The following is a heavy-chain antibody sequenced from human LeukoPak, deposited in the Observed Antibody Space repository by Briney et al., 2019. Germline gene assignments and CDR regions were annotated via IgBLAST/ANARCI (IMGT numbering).Heavy chain of an antibody. D-gene: IGHD4-17*01. Sequence: PSETLSPTCAVYGGSFSGYYWSWIRQPPGKGLEWIGEINHSGSTNYNPSLKSRVTISVDTSKNQFSLKLSSVTAADTAVYYCARGFGHGDYDYWGQGTLVTVSS. CDR1: GGSFSGYY. J-gene: IGHJ4*02. V-gene: IGHV4-34*01. CDR2: INHSGST. CDR3: ARGFGHGDYDY.